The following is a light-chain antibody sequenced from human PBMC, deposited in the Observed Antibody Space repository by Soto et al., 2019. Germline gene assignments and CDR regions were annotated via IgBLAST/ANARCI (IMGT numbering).Light chain of an antibody. J-gene: IGKJ3*01. V-gene: IGKV3-20*01. CDR2: GAS. CDR1: QSVSSSY. Sequence: ESMWAAYRSTLSLSPGERATLSFRASQSVSSSYLAWYQQKPGQAPRLLIYGASNRATGIPDRFSGSGSGTDFTLTISILESEDLAVYYCQQYGSSPVTFAPGTKVDV. CDR3: QQYGSSPVT.